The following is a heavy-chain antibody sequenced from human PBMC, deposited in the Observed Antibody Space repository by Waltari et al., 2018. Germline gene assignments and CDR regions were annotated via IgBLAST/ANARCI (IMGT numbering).Heavy chain of an antibody. D-gene: IGHD6-19*01. CDR2: IYYSGRT. CDR3: ASHSSGWHNWFDP. Sequence: QLQLQESGPGLVKPSETLSLTCTVSGGSISSSSYYWGWIRQPPGKGLEWIGSIYYSGRTYYNPSLKSRVTISVDTAKNQFSLKLRSVTAADTAVYYCASHSSGWHNWFDPWGQGTLVTVSS. J-gene: IGHJ5*02. CDR1: GGSISSSSYY. V-gene: IGHV4-39*01.